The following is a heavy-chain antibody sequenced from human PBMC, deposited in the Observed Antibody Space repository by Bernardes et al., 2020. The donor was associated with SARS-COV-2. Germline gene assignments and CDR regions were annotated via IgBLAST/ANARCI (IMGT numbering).Heavy chain of an antibody. V-gene: IGHV3-23*01. CDR1: GFTFRSYA. D-gene: IGHD4-17*01. J-gene: IGHJ4*02. CDR3: VPAISVTTVTSDY. CDR2: ISGSGGST. Sequence: GGSLRLSCAASGFTFRSYAMSWVRQAPGKGLEWVSAISGSGGSTYYADSVKGRFTISRDNSKNTLYLQMNSLRAEDTAVYYCVPAISVTTVTSDYWGQGTLVTVSS.